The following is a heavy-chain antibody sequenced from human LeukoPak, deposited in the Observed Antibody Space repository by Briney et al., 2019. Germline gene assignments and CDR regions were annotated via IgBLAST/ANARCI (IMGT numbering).Heavy chain of an antibody. CDR3: ARDPRKQWLVRSGAFDI. Sequence: WVXXAPGXXXXXXSYXXXXGSTIYYADSVKGRFTISRDNAKNSLYLQMNSLRAEDTAVYYCARDPRKQWLVRSGAFDIWGQGTMVTVSS. V-gene: IGHV3-11*04. D-gene: IGHD6-19*01. CDR2: XXXXGSTI. J-gene: IGHJ3*02.